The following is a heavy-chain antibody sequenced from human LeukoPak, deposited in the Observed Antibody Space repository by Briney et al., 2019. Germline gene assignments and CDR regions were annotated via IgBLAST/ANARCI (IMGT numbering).Heavy chain of an antibody. CDR1: GGTFSSYA. CDR3: ASGAARHMRDPQNFDY. D-gene: IGHD6-6*01. J-gene: IGHJ4*02. V-gene: IGHV1-69*13. Sequence: SVKVSCKASGGTFSSYAISWVRQAPGQGLEWMGGIIPIFGTANYAQKFQGRVTITADESTSTAYMELSSLRSEDTAVYCCASGAARHMRDPQNFDYWGQGTLVTVSS. CDR2: IIPIFGTA.